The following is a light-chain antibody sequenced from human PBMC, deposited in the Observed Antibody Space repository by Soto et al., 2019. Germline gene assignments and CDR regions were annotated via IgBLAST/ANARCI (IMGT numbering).Light chain of an antibody. CDR1: QRISSW. CDR3: QQYNSYPWT. CDR2: DAS. Sequence: LQITQSPSTLSASVGDRVTITCRASQRISSWLAWFQQKPGKAPKLLISDASSLRSGVPSRFSGSGSGTEFTLTISSLQPDDFATYYCQQYNSYPWTFGQGTKVDIK. J-gene: IGKJ1*01. V-gene: IGKV1-5*01.